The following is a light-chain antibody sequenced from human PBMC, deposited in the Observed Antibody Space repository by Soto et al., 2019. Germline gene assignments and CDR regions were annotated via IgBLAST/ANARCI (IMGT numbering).Light chain of an antibody. CDR1: SSDVGGYNY. J-gene: IGLJ2*01. V-gene: IGLV2-11*01. Sequence: SALTKPSSVSGSPGQSVTISCTGTSSDVGGYNYVSWYQQHPGKAPKLMIYDVSKRPSGVPDRFSGSKSGNTASLTISGLQAEDEADYYCCSYAGSYTGVFGGGTQLTVL. CDR2: DVS. CDR3: CSYAGSYTGV.